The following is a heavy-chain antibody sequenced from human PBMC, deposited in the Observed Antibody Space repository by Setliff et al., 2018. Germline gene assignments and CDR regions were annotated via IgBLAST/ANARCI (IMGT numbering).Heavy chain of an antibody. J-gene: IGHJ3*02. CDR3: ARDGDNYYDSSGYYLNHAFDI. CDR1: GGTFSSYA. V-gene: IGHV1-69*13. CDR2: IIPIFGTA. Sequence: GASVKVSCKASGGTFSSYAISWVRQAPGQGLEWMGGIIPIFGTANYAQKFQGRVTITADESTSTAYMELSSLRSEDTAVYYCARDGDNYYDSSGYYLNHAFDIWGQGTMVTRLL. D-gene: IGHD3-22*01.